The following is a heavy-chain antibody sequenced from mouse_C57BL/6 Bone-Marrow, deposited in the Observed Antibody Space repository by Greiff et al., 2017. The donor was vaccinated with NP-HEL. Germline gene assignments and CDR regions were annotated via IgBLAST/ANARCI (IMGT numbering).Heavy chain of an antibody. CDR3: ARWYYGSSYYFDY. Sequence: QVQLQQSGPELVKPGASVKLSCKASGYTFTSYDINWVKQRPGQGLEWIGWIYPRDGSTKYNEKFKGKATLTADKSSSTAYMELRSLTSEDSAVYFCARWYYGSSYYFDYWGQGTTLTVSS. CDR2: IYPRDGST. J-gene: IGHJ2*01. CDR1: GYTFTSYD. V-gene: IGHV1-85*01. D-gene: IGHD1-1*01.